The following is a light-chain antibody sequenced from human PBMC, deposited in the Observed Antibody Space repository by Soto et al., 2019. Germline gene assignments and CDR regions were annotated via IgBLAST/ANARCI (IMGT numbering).Light chain of an antibody. J-gene: IGKJ1*01. V-gene: IGKV3-20*01. Sequence: EIVLTQSPGTLSLSPGERATLSSRASQIVSSSYLAWYQQKPGQAPRLLIYGASSRATGIPDRFSGSGSGKDFTLTISRLEPEDFAVYYCQQSGSSPWTFGQGTKVEIK. CDR1: QIVSSSY. CDR3: QQSGSSPWT. CDR2: GAS.